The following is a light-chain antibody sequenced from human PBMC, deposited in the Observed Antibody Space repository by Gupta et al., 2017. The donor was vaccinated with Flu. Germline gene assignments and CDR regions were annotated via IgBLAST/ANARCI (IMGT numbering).Light chain of an antibody. V-gene: IGLV3-21*02. CDR3: QGGDRTTDWV. Sequence: SSVLTQPPSVSVAPGQTARITCGGNKSGSKSVHWYQQKPGQAPVLVVYDDTARPSEIPERLSGSNSGNTATLTISRVEAGDEADYYCQGGDRTTDWVFGGGTKLTVL. CDR1: KSGSKS. CDR2: DDT. J-gene: IGLJ2*01.